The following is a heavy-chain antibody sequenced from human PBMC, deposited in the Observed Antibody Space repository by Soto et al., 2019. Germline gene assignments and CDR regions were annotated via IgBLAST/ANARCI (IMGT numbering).Heavy chain of an antibody. V-gene: IGHV4-59*08. Sequence: PSETLSLTCTVSGGXISSYYWSWIRQPPGKGLERIGYIYYSGSTNYNPSLKSRVNISVDTSKNQFSLKLGSVTAADTAVYYCARHASRITIFGVVIPWFDPWGQGTLVTVS. CDR1: GGXISSYY. CDR3: ARHASRITIFGVVIPWFDP. D-gene: IGHD3-3*01. J-gene: IGHJ5*02. CDR2: IYYSGST.